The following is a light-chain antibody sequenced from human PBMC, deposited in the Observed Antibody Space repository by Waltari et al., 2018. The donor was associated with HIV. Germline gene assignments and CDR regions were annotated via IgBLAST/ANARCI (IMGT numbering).Light chain of an antibody. CDR1: SSDVGGYNR. Sequence: QSALTQPPSVSGSPGQSVTISCTGTSSDVGGYNRVTWYQQPPGTVPKVRIYEVSNRPSGVPDRFSGSKSGNTASLTISGLQAEDEADYYCNSFTSSTTYVFGTGTKVTVL. CDR2: EVS. CDR3: NSFTSSTTYV. V-gene: IGLV2-18*02. J-gene: IGLJ1*01.